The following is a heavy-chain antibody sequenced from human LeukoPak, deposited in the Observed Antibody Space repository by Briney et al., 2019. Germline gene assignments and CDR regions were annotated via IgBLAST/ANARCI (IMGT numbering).Heavy chain of an antibody. V-gene: IGHV1-69*13. CDR2: IIPIFGTA. CDR3: ARAQVLYYFDY. D-gene: IGHD4/OR15-4a*01. J-gene: IGHJ4*02. Sequence: AASVKVSCKASGGTFSSYAISWVRQAPGQGLEWMGGIIPIFGTANYAQKFQGRVTITADESTSTAYMELSGLRSEDTAVYYCARAQVLYYFDYWGQGTLVTVSS. CDR1: GGTFSSYA.